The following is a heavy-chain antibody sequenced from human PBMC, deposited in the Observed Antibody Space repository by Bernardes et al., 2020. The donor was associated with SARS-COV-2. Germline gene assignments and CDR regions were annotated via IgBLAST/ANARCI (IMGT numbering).Heavy chain of an antibody. D-gene: IGHD1-26*01. CDR1: GGSISGYY. J-gene: IGHJ5*02. V-gene: IGHV4-4*08. CDR2: IFSSGSA. Sequence: SEPLSLTCSVSGGSISGYYWSWIRQPPGRGLEWIGHIFSSGSATYSPSLKSRLSISVDTSKSHFSLTLTSVTAADTAVYYCAKFATTSSPNWFEIWGQGTLVTVSA. CDR3: AKFATTSSPNWFEI.